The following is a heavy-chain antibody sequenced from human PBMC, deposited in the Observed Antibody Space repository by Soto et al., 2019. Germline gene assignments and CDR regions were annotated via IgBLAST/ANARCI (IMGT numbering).Heavy chain of an antibody. V-gene: IGHV1-8*01. CDR2: MNPSSGDS. CDR1: GYPFTAFD. J-gene: IGHJ4*02. Sequence: QVQLVQSGAEVKKPGASVKVSCEASGYPFTAFDINWMRQAAGQGLEWMGWMNPSSGDSAFAQRFQDRITMTRTTSISTAYMELSRLTSDDTAVYYCVRQPGGVATPGDDYWGQGTLVTVSS. CDR3: VRQPGGVATPGDDY. D-gene: IGHD2-15*01.